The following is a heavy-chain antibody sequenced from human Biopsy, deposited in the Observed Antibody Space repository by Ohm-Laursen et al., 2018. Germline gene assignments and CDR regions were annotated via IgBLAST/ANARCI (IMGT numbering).Heavy chain of an antibody. CDR1: GGTFSNYA. Sequence: GASVKVSCKASGGTFSNYAISWVRQAPGEGLEWMAGIIAVSGLVNYAPKFQGRVSITADKSTTTAYMELSNLKSEDTAVYYCATPFQYYDSWGGYPPFDHWGQGTLVTVSS. CDR2: IIAVSGLV. CDR3: ATPFQYYDSWGGYPPFDH. D-gene: IGHD3-3*01. J-gene: IGHJ4*02. V-gene: IGHV1-69*10.